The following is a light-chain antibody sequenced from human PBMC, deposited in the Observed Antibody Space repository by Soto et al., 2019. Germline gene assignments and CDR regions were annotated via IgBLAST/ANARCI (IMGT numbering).Light chain of an antibody. CDR3: QQYYSYPWT. CDR2: AAS. J-gene: IGKJ1*01. CDR1: QSISSW. V-gene: IGKV1-5*01. Sequence: DIQMTQSPSTLSASVGDRVTITCRASQSISSWLAWYQQKPGKAPQLLIYAASSFHSGVPSRFSPSGSGTDFTLTISCLQSEDFATYYCQQYYSYPWTFGQGTKVDIK.